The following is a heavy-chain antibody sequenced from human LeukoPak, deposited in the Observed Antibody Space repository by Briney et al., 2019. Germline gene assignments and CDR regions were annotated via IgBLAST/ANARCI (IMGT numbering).Heavy chain of an antibody. D-gene: IGHD3-3*01. J-gene: IGHJ4*02. Sequence: SETLSLTCTVSGGSISSYYWSWIRQPAGKGLEWIGRIYTSGSTNYNPSLKSRVTMSVDTSKNQFSLKLSTVTAADTAVYYCARDNPLDFWSGYHDYWGQGTLVTVSS. CDR1: GGSISSYY. CDR2: IYTSGST. CDR3: ARDNPLDFWSGYHDY. V-gene: IGHV4-4*07.